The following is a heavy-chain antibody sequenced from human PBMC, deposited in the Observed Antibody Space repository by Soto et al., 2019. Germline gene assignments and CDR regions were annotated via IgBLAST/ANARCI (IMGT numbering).Heavy chain of an antibody. Sequence: GSLRLSCAASGFTYGSYAMSWVRQAPGKGLEWVSAISGSGGGTYYADSVKGRFTISRDNSKNTLYLQMNSLRAEDTAVYYCAKYGHNWNPSLDYWGQGTLVTVSS. CDR2: ISGSGGGT. D-gene: IGHD1-20*01. J-gene: IGHJ4*02. CDR3: AKYGHNWNPSLDY. V-gene: IGHV3-23*01. CDR1: GFTYGSYA.